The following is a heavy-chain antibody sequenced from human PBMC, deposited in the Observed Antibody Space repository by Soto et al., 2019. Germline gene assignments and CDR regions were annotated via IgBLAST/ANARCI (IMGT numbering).Heavy chain of an antibody. D-gene: IGHD3-22*01. CDR2: INPNSGGT. Sequence: QVQLVQSGAEVKKPGASVKVSCQASGYTFTGYYMHWVRQAPGQGLEWMGWINPNSGGTNYAQKFQGWVTMTRDTSISTAYMELSRLRSDDTAVYYCARGPGIYDSSDFAFDIWGQGTMVTVSS. CDR3: ARGPGIYDSSDFAFDI. J-gene: IGHJ3*02. V-gene: IGHV1-2*04. CDR1: GYTFTGYY.